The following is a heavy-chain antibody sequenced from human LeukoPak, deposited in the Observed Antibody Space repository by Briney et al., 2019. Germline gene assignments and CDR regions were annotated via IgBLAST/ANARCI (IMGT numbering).Heavy chain of an antibody. V-gene: IGHV3-23*01. Sequence: PGGSLRLSCAASEFTFSNYAMNWVRQAPGKGLEWVSGISGGGGSTYYADSVKGRFTTSRDNSKNTLYLKIDSLSAEYTALYYCAKDSYSKGDYWGQGTLVTVSS. CDR1: EFTFSNYA. CDR3: AKDSYSKGDY. CDR2: ISGGGGST. J-gene: IGHJ4*02. D-gene: IGHD4-11*01.